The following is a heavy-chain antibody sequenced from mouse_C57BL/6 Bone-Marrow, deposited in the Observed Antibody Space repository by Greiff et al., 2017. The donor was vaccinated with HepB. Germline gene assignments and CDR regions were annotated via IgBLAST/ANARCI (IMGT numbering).Heavy chain of an antibody. CDR3: ARGDSSGYVYAY. J-gene: IGHJ3*01. Sequence: VQLQESGAELVKPGASVKISCKASGYAFSSYWMNWVKQRPGKGLEWIGQIYPGDGDTNYNGKFKGKATLTADKSSSTAYMQLSSLTSEDSAVYFCARGDSSGYVYAYWGQGTLVTVSA. CDR2: IYPGDGDT. V-gene: IGHV1-80*01. D-gene: IGHD3-2*02. CDR1: GYAFSSYW.